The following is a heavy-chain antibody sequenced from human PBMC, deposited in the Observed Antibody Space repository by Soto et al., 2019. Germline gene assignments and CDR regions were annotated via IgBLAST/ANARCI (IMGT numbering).Heavy chain of an antibody. D-gene: IGHD6-19*01. V-gene: IGHV1-69*13. J-gene: IGHJ5*02. CDR3: ARAQSSGWSKGGFDP. Sequence: SVKVSCKASGGTFSSYAISWVRQAPGQGLEWMGGIIPIFGTANYAQKFQGRVTITADESTSTAHMELSSLRSEDTAVYYCARAQSSGWSKGGFDPWGQGTLVTVSS. CDR2: IIPIFGTA. CDR1: GGTFSSYA.